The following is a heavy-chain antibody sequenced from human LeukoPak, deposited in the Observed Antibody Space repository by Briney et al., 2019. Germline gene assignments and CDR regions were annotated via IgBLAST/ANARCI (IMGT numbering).Heavy chain of an antibody. V-gene: IGHV4-30-4*02. J-gene: IGHJ6*02. Sequence: SETLSLTCTVSGGSISSGDYYWTWIRQSPGKGLEWIGYIYYSGSTHYNPSLKSRLTISVDTSKNQFSLKLSSVTAADTAVYYCARVAGPTSYFYGMDVWGQGTTVTVSS. CDR1: GGSISSGDYY. D-gene: IGHD5-12*01. CDR2: IYYSGST. CDR3: ARVAGPTSYFYGMDV.